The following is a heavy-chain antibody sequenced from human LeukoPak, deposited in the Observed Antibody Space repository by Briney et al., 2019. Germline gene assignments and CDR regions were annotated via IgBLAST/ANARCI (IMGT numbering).Heavy chain of an antibody. CDR2: ISGEGGRT. CDR3: AKDVSGSIDS. D-gene: IGHD5/OR15-5a*01. V-gene: IGHV3-43*02. CDR1: GFIFSDYN. J-gene: IGHJ4*02. Sequence: GGSLSLSCAASGFIFSDYNMHWVGQVPGKGLEWVSIISGEGGRTSYADSVKGRVTISRDNSKNSLYLQMNSLRTEDTAFYYCAKDVSGSIDSWGQGTLVTVSS.